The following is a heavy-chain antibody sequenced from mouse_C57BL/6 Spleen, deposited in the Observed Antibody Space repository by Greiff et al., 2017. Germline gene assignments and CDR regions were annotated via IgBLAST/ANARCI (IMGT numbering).Heavy chain of an antibody. J-gene: IGHJ4*01. CDR2: ISNGGGST. CDR1: GFTFSDYY. Sequence: EVQLVESGGGLVQPGGSLKLSCAASGFTFSDYYMYWVRQTPEKRLEWVAYISNGGGSTYYPDTVKGRFTISRDNAKNTLYLQMSRLKSEDTAMYYCAKGVAMDYWGQGTSVTVSS. V-gene: IGHV5-12*01. CDR3: AKGVAMDY.